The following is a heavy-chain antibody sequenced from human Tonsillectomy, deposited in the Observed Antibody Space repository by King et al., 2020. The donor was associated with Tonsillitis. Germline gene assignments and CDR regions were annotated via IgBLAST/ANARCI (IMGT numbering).Heavy chain of an antibody. Sequence: QLVQSGAEVKKPGSSVKVSCKASGGTFSSYAISWVRQXPGQGLEXMGXXXXXLDXXNXXXNFQXGVTITADXXTSTAYMELSSLRSEDTAMYYCATVSGGIQPRLPGWAEYYFDYWGQGTLVTVSS. D-gene: IGHD5-18*01. J-gene: IGHJ4*02. CDR2: XXXXLDXX. CDR1: GGTFSSYA. CDR3: ATVSGGIQPRLPGWAEYYFDY. V-gene: IGHV1-69*04.